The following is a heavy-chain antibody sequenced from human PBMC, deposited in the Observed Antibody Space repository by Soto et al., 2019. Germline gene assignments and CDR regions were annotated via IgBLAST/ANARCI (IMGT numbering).Heavy chain of an antibody. CDR1: GFTVSNNY. CDR3: ARENGYNWFDS. CDR2: IYSGGST. J-gene: IGHJ5*01. Sequence: GGSLRLSCVASGFTVSNNYMSGVRQAPGEGLEWVSVIYSGGSTFYADSVKGRFTISRDNSKNTLYLQMSGLRAEDTAVYYCARENGYNWFDSWGQGTLVTVSS. D-gene: IGHD2-8*01. V-gene: IGHV3-53*01.